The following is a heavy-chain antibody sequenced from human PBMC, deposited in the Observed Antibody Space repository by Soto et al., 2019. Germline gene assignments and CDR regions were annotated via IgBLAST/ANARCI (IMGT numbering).Heavy chain of an antibody. CDR3: ITVSHTLVKPV. J-gene: IGHJ4*02. CDR2: INTKTEGATT. Sequence: EVQLVESGGGLVMPGGSLRLSCAASGFTFSNAWMNWVRQAPGKGPEWVGRINTKTEGATTDYVAPVKGRFTISRDDSINTLYLQMNSLKTEDTAVYYCITVSHTLVKPVWGQGTLVTVSS. D-gene: IGHD2-2*01. V-gene: IGHV3-15*07. CDR1: GFTFSNAW.